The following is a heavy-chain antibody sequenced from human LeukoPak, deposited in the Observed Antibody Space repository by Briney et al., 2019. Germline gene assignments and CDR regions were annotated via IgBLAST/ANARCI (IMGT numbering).Heavy chain of an antibody. V-gene: IGHV3-7*04. D-gene: IGHD2-15*01. Sequence: QPGGTLRLSCAASGFTFSSYWMSWVRQAPGKGLEWVANIKEDGSEEYYVDSVKGRFTISRDNAKNSVYMQMNNLRAEDTAVYYCARVRCSRGTCYLDYWGQGTLVTVSS. CDR3: ARVRCSRGTCYLDY. CDR1: GFTFSSYW. CDR2: IKEDGSEE. J-gene: IGHJ4*02.